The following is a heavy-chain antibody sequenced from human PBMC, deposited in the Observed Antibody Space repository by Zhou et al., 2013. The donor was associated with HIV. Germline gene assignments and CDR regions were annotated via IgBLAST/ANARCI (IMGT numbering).Heavy chain of an antibody. V-gene: IGHV1-46*01. J-gene: IGHJ4*02. CDR2: INPSGGST. CDR1: GYTFTSYY. CDR3: ARANYGSGTWRTYYFDY. Sequence: QVQLVQSGAEVKKPGASVKVSCKASGYTFTSYYMHWVRQAPGQGLEWMGIINPSGGSTSYAQKFQGRVTMTRDTSTSTVYMELSSLRSEDTAVYYCARANYGSGTWRTYYFDYWGQGTLVTVSS. D-gene: IGHD3-10*01.